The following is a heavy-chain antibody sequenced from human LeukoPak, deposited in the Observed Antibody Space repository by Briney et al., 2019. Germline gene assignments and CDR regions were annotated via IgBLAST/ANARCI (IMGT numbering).Heavy chain of an antibody. CDR3: ARDLTPYSAAAGTDAFDI. Sequence: GGSLRLSCAASGFTFSDYYMSWIRQAPGKGLEWVSYISSSGSTIYYADSVKGRFTISRDNAKNSLYLQMNSLRAEDTAVYYCARDLTPYSAAAGTDAFDIWGQGTMVTVSS. CDR2: ISSSGSTI. CDR1: GFTFSDYY. J-gene: IGHJ3*02. V-gene: IGHV3-11*01. D-gene: IGHD6-13*01.